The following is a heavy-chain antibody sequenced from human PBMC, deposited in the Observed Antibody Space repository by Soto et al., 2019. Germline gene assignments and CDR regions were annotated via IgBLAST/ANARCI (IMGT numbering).Heavy chain of an antibody. CDR2: IYATGTT. J-gene: IGHJ4*02. Sequence: PSETLSLTCTVSGASISGFYWSWIRKSAGKGLEWIGRIYATGTTDYNPSLKSRVMMSLDRSKNQFSLKLSSVTAADTAVYYCARAGYSYGYYWGQGTLVTVSS. D-gene: IGHD5-18*01. CDR3: ARAGYSYGYY. CDR1: GASISGFY. V-gene: IGHV4-4*07.